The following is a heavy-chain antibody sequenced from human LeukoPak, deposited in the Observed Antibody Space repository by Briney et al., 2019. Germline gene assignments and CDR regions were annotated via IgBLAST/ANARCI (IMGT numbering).Heavy chain of an antibody. CDR3: ARDGHPGYSSGFPDY. CDR1: GFTFSSYW. Sequence: GGSLRLSCAASGFTFSSYWMSWVRQAPGKGLEWVANIKQDGSEKYYVDSVKGRFTISRDNAKNLLYLQMNSLRAEDTAVYYCARDGHPGYSSGFPDYWGQGTLVTVSS. V-gene: IGHV3-7*01. CDR2: IKQDGSEK. J-gene: IGHJ4*02. D-gene: IGHD6-19*01.